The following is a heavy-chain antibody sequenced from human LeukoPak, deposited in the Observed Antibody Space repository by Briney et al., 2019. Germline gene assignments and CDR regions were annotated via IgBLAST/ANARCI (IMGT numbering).Heavy chain of an antibody. V-gene: IGHV4-34*01. D-gene: IGHD3-10*01. Sequence: SETLSLTCAVYGGSFSGYYWSWIRQPPGKGLEWIGEINHSGSTNYNPSLKSRVTISVDTSKNQFSLKLSSVTAADTVVYYCARGRFTYFDYWDQGTLVTVSS. CDR2: INHSGST. J-gene: IGHJ4*02. CDR1: GGSFSGYY. CDR3: ARGRFTYFDY.